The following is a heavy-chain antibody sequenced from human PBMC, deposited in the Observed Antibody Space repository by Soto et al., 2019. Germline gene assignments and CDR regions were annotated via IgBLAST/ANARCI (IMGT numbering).Heavy chain of an antibody. CDR1: HGSTSSNRYQ. J-gene: IGHJ4*02. CDR2: VYYNGNT. D-gene: IGHD2-15*01. Sequence: SETLSLTSTVSHGSTSSNRYQWVWIRQPPGKGLEWIWNVYYNGNTYYNPSLKIRLTITVHTSNNQFSLKVTSVTAADTAVYYCVCFSGGYHGRYFDFWGRGTLVIGSS. CDR3: VCFSGGYHGRYFDF. V-gene: IGHV4-39*01.